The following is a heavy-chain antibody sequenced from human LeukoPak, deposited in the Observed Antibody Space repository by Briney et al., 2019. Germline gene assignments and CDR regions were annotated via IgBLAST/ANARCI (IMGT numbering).Heavy chain of an antibody. CDR3: ARWSLGSSGTNWFDP. V-gene: IGHV1-69*02. D-gene: IGHD6-19*01. CDR2: IIPILGIA. Sequence: GASVKVSCKASVCTFSSYTISWVRQAPGQGLEWMGRIIPILGIANYAQKFQGRVTITADKSTSTAYMELSSLRSEDTAVYYCARWSLGSSGTNWFDPWGQGTLVTVSS. J-gene: IGHJ5*02. CDR1: VCTFSSYT.